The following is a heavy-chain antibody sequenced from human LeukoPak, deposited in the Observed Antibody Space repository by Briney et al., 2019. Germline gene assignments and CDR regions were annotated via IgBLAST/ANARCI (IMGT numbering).Heavy chain of an antibody. CDR1: GDTFTSYG. CDR3: APESSGWYYYGMDV. D-gene: IGHD6-19*01. J-gene: IGHJ6*02. CDR2: ISAYNGNT. Sequence: ASVKVSCKASGDTFTSYGISWVRQAPGQGLEWMGWISAYNGNTNYAQKLQGRITMTTDTSTSTAYMELRSLRSDDTAVYYCAPESSGWYYYGMDVWGQGTTVTVSS. V-gene: IGHV1-18*01.